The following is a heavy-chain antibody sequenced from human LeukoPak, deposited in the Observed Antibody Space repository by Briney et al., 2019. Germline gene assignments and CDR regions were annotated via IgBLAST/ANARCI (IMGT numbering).Heavy chain of an antibody. J-gene: IGHJ4*02. CDR1: GFTFSTYT. Sequence: GGSLRLSCAASGFTFSTYTMYWVRQAPGKGLEWVSAITGRSAYIYYTDSVKGRFTISRDNTKKSLYLQMNSLRADDTAVYYCARDYGGNSDYWGQGTLVTVSS. V-gene: IGHV3-21*01. CDR3: ARDYGGNSDY. CDR2: ITGRSAYI. D-gene: IGHD4-23*01.